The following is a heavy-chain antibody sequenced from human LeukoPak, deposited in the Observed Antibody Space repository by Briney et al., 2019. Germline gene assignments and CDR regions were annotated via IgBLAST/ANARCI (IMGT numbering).Heavy chain of an antibody. V-gene: IGHV3-15*01. Sequence: GGSLRLSCAASGFTFSNAWMSWVRQAPGKGLEWVGRTKSKTDGGTTDYAAPVKGRFTISRDDSKNTLYLQMNSLKTEDTAVYYCTTDHTYYYDSSGYSWGQGTLVTVSS. D-gene: IGHD3-22*01. CDR2: TKSKTDGGTT. CDR3: TTDHTYYYDSSGYS. J-gene: IGHJ4*02. CDR1: GFTFSNAW.